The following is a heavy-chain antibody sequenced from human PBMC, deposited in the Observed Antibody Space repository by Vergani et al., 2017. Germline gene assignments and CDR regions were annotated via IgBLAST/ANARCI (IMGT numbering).Heavy chain of an antibody. CDR2: ISSNGGST. D-gene: IGHD6-19*01. Sequence: EVQLVESGGGLVKPGGSLRLSCSASGFTFSSYAMHWVRQAPGKGLEYVSTISSNGGSTYYTDSVKGRFTISRDNTNNTLYLQMISLRAEDTAVYYCVKDHLLTAVAGTGFDYWGQGTLVTVSS. CDR3: VKDHLLTAVAGTGFDY. CDR1: GFTFSSYA. V-gene: IGHV3-64D*06. J-gene: IGHJ4*02.